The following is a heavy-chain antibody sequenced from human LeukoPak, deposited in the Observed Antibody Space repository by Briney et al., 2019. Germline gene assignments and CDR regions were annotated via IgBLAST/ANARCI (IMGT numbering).Heavy chain of an antibody. CDR3: ARVLNYYDSSGYYFFY. J-gene: IGHJ4*02. CDR2: ISYDGSNE. D-gene: IGHD3-22*01. CDR1: GFTFSYYT. Sequence: PGGSLGLSCAASGFTFSYYTMHWVRQAPGKGLEWVAVISYDGSNEYYADSVKGRFTISRDNSKNTLYLQMNSLRVEDTAVYYCARVLNYYDSSGYYFFYWGERPLVSVSS. V-gene: IGHV3-30-3*01.